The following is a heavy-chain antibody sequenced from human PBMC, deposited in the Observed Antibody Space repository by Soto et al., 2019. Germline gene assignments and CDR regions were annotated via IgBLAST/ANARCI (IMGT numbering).Heavy chain of an antibody. J-gene: IGHJ4*02. Sequence: GASVKVSCKASGYTFTSYYMHWVRQAPGQGLEWMGIINPSGGSTSYAQKFQGRVTMTRDTSTSTAYMELSSLRSEDTAVYYCARGLNNWNYGGAATNDDYWGQGTLVTVSS. CDR1: GYTFTSYY. V-gene: IGHV1-46*01. D-gene: IGHD1-7*01. CDR2: INPSGGST. CDR3: ARGLNNWNYGGAATNDDY.